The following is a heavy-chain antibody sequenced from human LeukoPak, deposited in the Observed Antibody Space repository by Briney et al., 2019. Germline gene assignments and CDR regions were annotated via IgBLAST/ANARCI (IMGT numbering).Heavy chain of an antibody. Sequence: GGSLSLSCEASGFTFSAYAMTWIRQAPGKGLEWVPSISGSGGSTYYADSVKGRFTISRDNSKNTLYLQMNSLRAEDTAVYYCAKDLYCSSTSCYEAVYWGQGTLVTVSS. D-gene: IGHD2-2*01. CDR2: ISGSGGST. V-gene: IGHV3-23*01. J-gene: IGHJ4*02. CDR3: AKDLYCSSTSCYEAVY. CDR1: GFTFSAYA.